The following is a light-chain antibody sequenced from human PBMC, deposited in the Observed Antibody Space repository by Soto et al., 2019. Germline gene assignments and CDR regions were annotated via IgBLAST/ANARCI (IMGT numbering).Light chain of an antibody. J-gene: IGKJ1*01. CDR3: QQYGYSFWT. Sequence: EIELTQSPATLSLSPGETATLSCRASQNVDKFLAWYQQRPGQPPRLLIFDSSNRATGVPVRFSGSGSGTVFTLTIGSLEPEDSAVYYCQQYGYSFWTFGQGTKVDIK. CDR1: QNVDKF. V-gene: IGKV3-11*01. CDR2: DSS.